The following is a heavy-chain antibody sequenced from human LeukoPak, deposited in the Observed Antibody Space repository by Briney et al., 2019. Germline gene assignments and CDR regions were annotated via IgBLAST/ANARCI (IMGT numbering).Heavy chain of an antibody. J-gene: IGHJ4*02. CDR3: ARATVDTAMVFGY. D-gene: IGHD5-18*01. CDR2: IYYSGST. V-gene: IGHV4-59*01. Sequence: SETLSLTCTVSDGSINGYYWSWIRQSPGKGLEWIGYIYYSGSTNYNPSLKSRVTIPVDTSKNQFSLKLSSVTAADTAVYYCARATVDTAMVFGYWGQGTLVTVSS. CDR1: DGSINGYY.